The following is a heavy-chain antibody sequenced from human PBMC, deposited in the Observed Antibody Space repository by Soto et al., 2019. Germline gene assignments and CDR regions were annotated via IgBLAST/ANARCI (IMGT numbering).Heavy chain of an antibody. CDR3: AKALSTVTTSLFDY. D-gene: IGHD4-17*01. Sequence: EVQLVESGGGLVQPGRSLRLSYAASGFTFDDYAMHWVRQAPGKGLEWVSGISWNSGSIGYADSVKGRFTISRDNAKNSLYLQMNSLRAEDTALYYWAKALSTVTTSLFDYWGQGTLVTVSS. J-gene: IGHJ4*02. V-gene: IGHV3-9*01. CDR1: GFTFDDYA. CDR2: ISWNSGSI.